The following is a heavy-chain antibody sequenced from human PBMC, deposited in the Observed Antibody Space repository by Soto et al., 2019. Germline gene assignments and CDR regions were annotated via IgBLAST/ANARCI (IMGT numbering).Heavy chain of an antibody. CDR3: AKVSTTHTFGPLDP. J-gene: IGHJ5*02. D-gene: IGHD1-1*01. V-gene: IGHV3-9*01. CDR1: GFTFDDYG. Sequence: GGSLRLSCAASGFTFDDYGMHWVRQAPGKGLEWVSGISWNSGSIGYADSVKGRFIISRDNAKNSVYLQMNNLRPEDTAFYFCAKVSTTHTFGPLDPWGQGTLVTVSS. CDR2: ISWNSGSI.